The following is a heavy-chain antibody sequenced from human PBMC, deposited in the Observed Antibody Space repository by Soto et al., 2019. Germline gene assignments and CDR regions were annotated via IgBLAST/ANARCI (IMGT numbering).Heavy chain of an antibody. CDR1: GDSISSGGYS. J-gene: IGHJ4*02. Sequence: QLQLQESGSGLVKPSQTLSLTCVVSGDSISSGGYSWNWIRQPPGKGLEWIGHTYHSGGALYNPSLXSXITISVDKSKNHFSLRLTSVTAADTAVYYCARDSRSGYYFDNWGQGTLVTVSS. V-gene: IGHV4-30-2*01. D-gene: IGHD3-22*01. CDR2: TYHSGGA. CDR3: ARDSRSGYYFDN.